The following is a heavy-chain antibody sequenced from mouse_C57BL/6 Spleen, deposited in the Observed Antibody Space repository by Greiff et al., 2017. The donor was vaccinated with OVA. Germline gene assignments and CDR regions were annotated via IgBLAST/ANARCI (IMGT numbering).Heavy chain of an antibody. Sequence: VHVKQSGPELVKPGASVQISCKASGYSFTDYNMNWVKQSNGKSLEWIGVINPNYGTTSYNQKFKGKATLTVDQSSSTAYMQLNSLTSENSAVYYCARPYDGYYGGYFDVWGTGTTVTVSS. CDR3: ARPYDGYYGGYFDV. CDR1: GYSFTDYN. J-gene: IGHJ1*03. V-gene: IGHV1-39*01. CDR2: INPNYGTT. D-gene: IGHD2-3*01.